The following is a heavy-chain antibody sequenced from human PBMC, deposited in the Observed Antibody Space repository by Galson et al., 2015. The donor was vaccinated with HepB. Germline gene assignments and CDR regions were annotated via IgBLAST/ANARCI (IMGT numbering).Heavy chain of an antibody. J-gene: IGHJ5*02. CDR3: ARAQYGWGFDP. D-gene: IGHD2-2*01. CDR2: ISSSSSDT. Sequence: SLRLSCAASGFTFGTYSMNWVRQAPGKGLEWVSSISSSSSDTYYADSVKGRITISRDNAKNSLYLQMNSLRAEDTAVYYCARAQYGWGFDPWGQGTLVTVSS. V-gene: IGHV3-21*01. CDR1: GFTFGTYS.